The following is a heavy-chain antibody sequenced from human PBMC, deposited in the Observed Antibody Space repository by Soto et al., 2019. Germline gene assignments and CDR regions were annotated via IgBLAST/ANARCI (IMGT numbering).Heavy chain of an antibody. CDR1: GFTFSSYG. CDR3: ARDLSRGYSYGSDY. CDR2: IWYDGSNK. V-gene: IGHV3-33*01. Sequence: QVQLVESGGGVVQPGRSLRLSCAASGFTFSSYGMHWVRQAPGKGLEWVAVIWYDGSNKYYADSVKGRFTISRDNSKNTLYLQMNSLRAEDTAVYYCARDLSRGYSYGSDYWGKGTMVTVSS. J-gene: IGHJ4*02. D-gene: IGHD5-18*01.